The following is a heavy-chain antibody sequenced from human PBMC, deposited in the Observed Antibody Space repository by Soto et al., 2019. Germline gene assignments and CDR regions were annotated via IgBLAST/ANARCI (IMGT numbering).Heavy chain of an antibody. J-gene: IGHJ6*02. CDR3: ARTNPTPDV. CDR2: IWYDGSSK. Sequence: QVQLVESGGGVVQPGTSLRLSCAASGFTFNNYGMHWVRQAPGKGLEWVAIIWYDGSSKYYADSVKGRFTISRDNSKNTLYLQMNSLRAEDTAVYYCARTNPTPDVWGQGTTVTVSS. V-gene: IGHV3-33*01. CDR1: GFTFNNYG.